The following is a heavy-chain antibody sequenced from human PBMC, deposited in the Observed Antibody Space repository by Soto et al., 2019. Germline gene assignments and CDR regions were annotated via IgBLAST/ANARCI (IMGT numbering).Heavy chain of an antibody. D-gene: IGHD3-10*01. Sequence: ASVKVSCKASGFTFTSSAVQWVRQARGQRLEWIGWIVVGSGNTNYAQKFQERVTITRDMSTSTAYMELSSLRSEDTAVYYCAAEGPYYYGSGSFDYYYYGMDVWGQGTTVTVSS. V-gene: IGHV1-58*01. J-gene: IGHJ6*02. CDR1: GFTFTSSA. CDR3: AAEGPYYYGSGSFDYYYYGMDV. CDR2: IVVGSGNT.